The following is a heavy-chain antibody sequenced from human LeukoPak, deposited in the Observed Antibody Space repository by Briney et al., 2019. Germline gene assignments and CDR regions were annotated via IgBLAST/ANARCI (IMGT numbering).Heavy chain of an antibody. D-gene: IGHD6-19*01. CDR2: ISPSGGST. J-gene: IGHJ4*02. CDR1: GYTFTSHY. V-gene: IGHV1-46*01. CDR3: ARGDIAVALNDY. Sequence: ASVKVSCKASGYTFTSHYMHWVRQAPEQGLEWMGIISPSGGSTGYAQKFQGRVTMTRDMSTRTDYIELSSLRYEDTAVYYCARGDIAVALNDYWGQGTLVTVSS.